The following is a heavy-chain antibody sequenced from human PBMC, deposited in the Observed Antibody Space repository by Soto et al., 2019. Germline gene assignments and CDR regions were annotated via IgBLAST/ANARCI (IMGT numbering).Heavy chain of an antibody. CDR1: GGSISSGDYY. Sequence: QVQLQESGPGLVKPSQTLSLTCTVSGGSISSGDYYWSWIRQPPGKGLEWIGYIYYSGSTYYNPSLKTRVTISXGTXKXQFSLKLSSVTAADTAVYYCAREKKYYYDSSGYVDYWGQGTLVTVSS. CDR2: IYYSGST. CDR3: AREKKYYYDSSGYVDY. J-gene: IGHJ4*02. V-gene: IGHV4-30-4*01. D-gene: IGHD3-22*01.